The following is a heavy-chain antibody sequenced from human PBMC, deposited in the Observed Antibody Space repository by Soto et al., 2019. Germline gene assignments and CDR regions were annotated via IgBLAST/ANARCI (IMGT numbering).Heavy chain of an antibody. D-gene: IGHD2-8*01. CDR2: IYPGDSDT. J-gene: IGHJ3*02. V-gene: IGHV5-51*01. CDR3: ARRSGRFIPFMLFDTAPPHDYFDI. Sequence: GESLKISCKGSGYSFTSYWIGWVRQMPGKGLEWMGIIYPGDSDTRYSPSFQGQVTISADKSISTAYLQWSSLKASDTAMYYCARRSGRFIPFMLFDTAPPHDYFDIWTQRTIVT. CDR1: GYSFTSYW.